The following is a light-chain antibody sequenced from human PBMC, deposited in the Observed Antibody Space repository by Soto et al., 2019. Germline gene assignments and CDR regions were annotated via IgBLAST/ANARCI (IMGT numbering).Light chain of an antibody. CDR3: QQYGDSPLT. CDR1: QSVSSSY. Sequence: EIVLTQSPGTLSLSPGERATLSCRASQSVSSSYLAWYQQKPGQAPRLLIHGASTRAAGIPDRFSGSGSGTDFTLTISRLEPEDFAVYYCQQYGDSPLTFGGGTKVDIK. V-gene: IGKV3-20*01. J-gene: IGKJ4*01. CDR2: GAS.